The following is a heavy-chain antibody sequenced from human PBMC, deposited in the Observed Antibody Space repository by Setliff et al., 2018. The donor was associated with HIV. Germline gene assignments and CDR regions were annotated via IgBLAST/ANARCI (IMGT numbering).Heavy chain of an antibody. J-gene: IGHJ6*02. D-gene: IGHD3-3*02. CDR2: INPSGGSA. CDR3: ARAGTTILNFFYGMDV. CDR1: GYTFISHS. Sequence: ASVKVSCKASGYTFISHSIHWVRQAPGQGLQWMGYINPSGGSANYAQEFQGRITMTRDTSTSTVYMELTGLRHDDTAVFFCARAGTTILNFFYGMDVWGRGTTVTVSS. V-gene: IGHV1-46*01.